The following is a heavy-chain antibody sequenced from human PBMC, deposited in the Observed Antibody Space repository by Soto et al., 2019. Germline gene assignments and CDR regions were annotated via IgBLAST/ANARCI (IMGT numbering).Heavy chain of an antibody. CDR1: GFTFSSYA. V-gene: IGHV3-23*01. Sequence: GGSLILSCAASGFTFSSYAMSWVRQAPGKGLEWVSAISGSGGSTYYADSVKGRFTISRDNSKNTLYLQMNSLRAEDTAVYYCAKAVSGDYYYMDVWGKGTTVTVSS. J-gene: IGHJ6*03. CDR3: AKAVSGDYYYMDV. CDR2: ISGSGGST. D-gene: IGHD1-20*01.